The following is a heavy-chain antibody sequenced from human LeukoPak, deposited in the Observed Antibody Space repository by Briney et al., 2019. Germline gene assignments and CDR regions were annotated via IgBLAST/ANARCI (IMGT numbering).Heavy chain of an antibody. J-gene: IGHJ4*02. Sequence: SETLSLTCAVYGGSFSGYYWSWIRQPPGKGLEWIGEINHSGSTNYNPSLKSRVTISVDTSKNQFSLKLSSVTAADTAVYYCARLDGSGSPSGGFDYWGQGTLVTVSS. CDR1: GGSFSGYY. D-gene: IGHD3-10*01. CDR3: ARLDGSGSPSGGFDY. V-gene: IGHV4-34*01. CDR2: INHSGST.